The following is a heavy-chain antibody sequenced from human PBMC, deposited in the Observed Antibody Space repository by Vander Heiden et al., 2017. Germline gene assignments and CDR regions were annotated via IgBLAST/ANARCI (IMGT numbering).Heavy chain of an antibody. CDR2: VYHSGST. CDR1: GPGIISEYD. Sequence: QAQLQESGPTPATPPEPLALACSVSGPGIISEYDWGWIRQAPGKGLEGIGSVYHSGSTHYSPSLKSRLTISVDTNANQFSLKITSVTAADTAMYYCARNYTSGLFDSWGQGTRVTVSS. J-gene: IGHJ4*02. CDR3: ARNYTSGLFDS. V-gene: IGHV4-38-2*01. D-gene: IGHD2-8*01.